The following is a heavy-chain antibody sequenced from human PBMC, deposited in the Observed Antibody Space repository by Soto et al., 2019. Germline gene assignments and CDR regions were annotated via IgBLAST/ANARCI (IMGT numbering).Heavy chain of an antibody. V-gene: IGHV4-39*01. CDR1: GGSISSGSYH. CDR3: AGTANWLDP. CDR2: THYSGSA. Sequence: SETLSLTCTVSGGSISSGSYHWGWIRQAPGKGLEWIGNTHYSGSAYYNPSLKSRVTISVDTSNSQVSLRLSSVTAADTAIYYCAGTANWLDPWGQGTLVTVSS. J-gene: IGHJ5*02.